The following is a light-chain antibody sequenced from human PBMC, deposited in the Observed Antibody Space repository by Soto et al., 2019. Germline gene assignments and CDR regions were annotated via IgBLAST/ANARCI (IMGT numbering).Light chain of an antibody. J-gene: IGLJ3*02. Sequence: QSALTQPASVSGSPGQSITISCTGTSSDVGGYNYVSWYQQPPGKAPKLMIYDVSNRPSGVSDRFSGSKSGNTASLTISGLQAEDEADYYCSSYTSSSTWVFGAGTKLTVL. CDR1: SSDVGGYNY. CDR2: DVS. V-gene: IGLV2-14*01. CDR3: SSYTSSSTWV.